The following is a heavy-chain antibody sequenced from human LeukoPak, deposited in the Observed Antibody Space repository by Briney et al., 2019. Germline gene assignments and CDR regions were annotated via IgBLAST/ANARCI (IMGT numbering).Heavy chain of an antibody. CDR2: IKQDGSEK. Sequence: GGSLRLSGAASGFTFSSYWMSWVRQAPGKGLEWVANIKQDGSEKYYVDSVKGRFTISRDNAKNSLYLQMNSLRAEDTAVYYCARSPNYDFWSGYWGYYFDYWGQGTLVTVSS. V-gene: IGHV3-7*03. D-gene: IGHD3-3*01. CDR1: GFTFSSYW. J-gene: IGHJ4*02. CDR3: ARSPNYDFWSGYWGYYFDY.